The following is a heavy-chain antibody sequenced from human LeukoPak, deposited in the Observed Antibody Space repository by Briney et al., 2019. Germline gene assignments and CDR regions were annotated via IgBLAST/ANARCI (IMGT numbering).Heavy chain of an antibody. J-gene: IGHJ3*02. CDR1: GFTFSSYA. V-gene: IGHV3-30*04. Sequence: GGSLRLSCAASGFTFSSYAMHWVRQAPGKGLEWVAVISYDGSNKYYADSVKGRFTISRDNSKNTLYLQMNSLRAEDTAVYYCAREHSGSYYDLAFDIWGQGTMVTVSS. CDR3: AREHSGSYYDLAFDI. D-gene: IGHD1-26*01. CDR2: ISYDGSNK.